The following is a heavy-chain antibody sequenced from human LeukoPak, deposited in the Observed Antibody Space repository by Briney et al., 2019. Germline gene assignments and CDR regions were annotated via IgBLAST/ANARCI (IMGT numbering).Heavy chain of an antibody. D-gene: IGHD4-11*01. J-gene: IGHJ6*02. CDR1: GFTFSRYW. V-gene: IGHV3-7*03. Sequence: PGGSLRLSCAASGFTFSRYWMSWVRQAPGKGLEWVANIKHDGSEEYYVDSVKGRFTISKDNAKNSLYLQMNTLRAEDTAMYYCARDEPSKDYSNYYGMDVWGQGTTVTVSS. CDR2: IKHDGSEE. CDR3: ARDEPSKDYSNYYGMDV.